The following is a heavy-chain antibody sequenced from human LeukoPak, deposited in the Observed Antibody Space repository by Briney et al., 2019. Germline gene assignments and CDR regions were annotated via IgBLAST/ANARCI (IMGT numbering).Heavy chain of an antibody. J-gene: IGHJ6*03. V-gene: IGHV3-33*06. Sequence: GGSLRLSCAASGFTFSSYGMHWVRQAPGKGLEWVAVIWYDGSNKYYADSVKGRFTISRDNSKNTLYLQMNSLRAEDTAVYYCAKGTYYYDSSGYSRSFYYYYMDVWGKGTTVTVSS. CDR2: IWYDGSNK. CDR1: GFTFSSYG. CDR3: AKGTYYYDSSGYSRSFYYYYMDV. D-gene: IGHD3-22*01.